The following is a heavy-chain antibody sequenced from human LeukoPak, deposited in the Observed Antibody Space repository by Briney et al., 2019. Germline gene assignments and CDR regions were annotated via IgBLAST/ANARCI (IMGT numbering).Heavy chain of an antibody. CDR1: GYSFTSYW. Sequence: GESLKISCKGSGYSFTSYWIGWVRQMPGKGLEWMGIIYPGDSDTRYSPSFQGQVTISADKSTSTAYLQWSSLKASDTAMYCCARRLAAAGFYFFDYWGQGTLVTASS. CDR3: ARRLAAAGFYFFDY. J-gene: IGHJ4*02. CDR2: IYPGDSDT. D-gene: IGHD6-13*01. V-gene: IGHV5-51*01.